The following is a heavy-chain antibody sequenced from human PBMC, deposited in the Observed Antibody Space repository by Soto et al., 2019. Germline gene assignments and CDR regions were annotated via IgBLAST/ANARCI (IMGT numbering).Heavy chain of an antibody. V-gene: IGHV4-34*01. J-gene: IGHJ4*02. Sequence: SETLSLTCAVYGGSFSGYYWSWIRQPPGKGLEWIGEINHSGSTNYNPSLKSRVTISVDTSKNQFSLKLSSVTAADTAVYDCARGAGFGELIPFGYWGKGTLVTVS. CDR3: ARGAGFGELIPFGY. D-gene: IGHD3-10*01. CDR1: GGSFSGYY. CDR2: INHSGST.